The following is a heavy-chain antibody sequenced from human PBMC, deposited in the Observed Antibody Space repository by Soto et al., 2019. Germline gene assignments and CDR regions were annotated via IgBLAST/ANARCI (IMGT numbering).Heavy chain of an antibody. D-gene: IGHD6-6*01. CDR2: ISAYNGNT. CDR3: ARDGWEQLVRYYYYYGMDV. Sequence: ASVKVSCKASGYTFTSYGISWVRQAPGQGLEWMGWISAYNGNTNYAQKLQGRVTMTTDTSTRTAYMELRSLRSDDTAVYYCARDGWEQLVRYYYYYGMDVWGQGTTVTVSS. CDR1: GYTFTSYG. J-gene: IGHJ6*02. V-gene: IGHV1-18*01.